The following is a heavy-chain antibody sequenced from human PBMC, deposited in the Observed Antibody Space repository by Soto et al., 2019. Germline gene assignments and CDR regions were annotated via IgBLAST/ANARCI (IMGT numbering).Heavy chain of an antibody. Sequence: GGSLRLSCAASGFTFSDYYMSWIRQAPGRGLEWVSYISSSSSYTNYADSVKGRFTIPRDNAKNSLYLQMNSLRAEDTAVYYCTRGSLSVRGVIAYDYWGQGTLVTVSS. CDR1: GFTFSDYY. J-gene: IGHJ4*02. CDR2: ISSSSSYT. D-gene: IGHD3-10*01. CDR3: TRGSLSVRGVIAYDY. V-gene: IGHV3-11*05.